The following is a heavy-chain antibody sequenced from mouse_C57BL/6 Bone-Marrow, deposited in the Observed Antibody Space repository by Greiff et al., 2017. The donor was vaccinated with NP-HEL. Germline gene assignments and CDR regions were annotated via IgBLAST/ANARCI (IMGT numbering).Heavy chain of an antibody. Sequence: EVMLVESGGDLVTPGGSLKLSCAASGFTFSSYGMSWVRQTPDKRLEWVATISSGGSYTYYPDSVKGRCTISRDNAKNTLYLQMSSLKSEDTAMYYCAILRRGYFDVWGTGTTVTVSS. CDR3: AILRRGYFDV. V-gene: IGHV5-6*01. J-gene: IGHJ1*03. CDR1: GFTFSSYG. CDR2: ISSGGSYT.